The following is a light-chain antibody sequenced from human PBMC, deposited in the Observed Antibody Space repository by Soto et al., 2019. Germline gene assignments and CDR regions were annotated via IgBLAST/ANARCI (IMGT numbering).Light chain of an antibody. CDR3: QQYYSTPFT. CDR2: WAS. CDR1: QSVLYSANNKNY. J-gene: IGKJ4*01. Sequence: DIVMTQSPDSLAVSLGERATINCKSSQSVLYSANNKNYLAWYQQKPGQPPTLLIYWASTRESGVPDRFSGSGSGTDFNLTISSLQAEDVAVYYCQQYYSTPFTFGGGTKVEIK. V-gene: IGKV4-1*01.